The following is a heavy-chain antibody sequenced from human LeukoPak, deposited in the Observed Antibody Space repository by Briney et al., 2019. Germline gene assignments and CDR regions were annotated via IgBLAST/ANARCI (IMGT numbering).Heavy chain of an antibody. D-gene: IGHD2-15*01. CDR3: ARQRGYCSGGSCYGMFDY. Sequence: SETLSLTCTVSGGSVSNSNYYCGWVRQPPGKGLEWIGSIYYSGSTYYNPSLKSRVTVSVDTSKNQFSLKLSSVTAADTAVYYCARQRGYCSGGSCYGMFDYWGQGTLVTVSS. CDR2: IYYSGST. CDR1: GGSVSNSNYY. V-gene: IGHV4-39*01. J-gene: IGHJ4*02.